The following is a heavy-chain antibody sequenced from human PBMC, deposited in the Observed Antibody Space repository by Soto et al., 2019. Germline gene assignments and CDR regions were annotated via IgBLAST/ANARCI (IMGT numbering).Heavy chain of an antibody. CDR2: IYYSGST. CDR3: AGDSSGYYWFDP. V-gene: IGHV4-31*03. D-gene: IGHD3-22*01. CDR1: GGSISSGGYY. J-gene: IGHJ5*02. Sequence: PSETLSLTCTVSGGSISSGGYYWSWIRQHPGKGLGWIGYIYYSGSTYYNPSLKSRVTISVDTSKNQFSLQLNSVTAADTAVYYCAGDSSGYYWFDPWGQGTLVTVSS.